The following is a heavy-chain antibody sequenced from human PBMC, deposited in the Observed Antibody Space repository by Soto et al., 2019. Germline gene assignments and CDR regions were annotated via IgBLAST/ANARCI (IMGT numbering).Heavy chain of an antibody. CDR2: IKQDGSEK. D-gene: IGHD2-15*01. V-gene: IGHV3-7*01. CDR1: GFSFSTYW. CDR3: ATRGYCSGGSCSQVVDY. J-gene: IGHJ4*02. Sequence: VQLVESGGGLVQPGGSLRLSCAASGFSFSTYWMSWVRQAPGKGLEWVANIKQDGSEKYYVDSVKGRFTISRDNAKNSLYLQMNSLRGEDTAVYYCATRGYCSGGSCSQVVDYWGQGTLVIVSS.